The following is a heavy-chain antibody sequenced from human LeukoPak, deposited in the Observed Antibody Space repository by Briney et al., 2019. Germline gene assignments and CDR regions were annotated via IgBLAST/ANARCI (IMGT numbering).Heavy chain of an antibody. D-gene: IGHD2-15*01. CDR2: IYYTGST. CDR3: VSAPNPFYFDF. Sequence: SETLSLTCTVSGGSINNGDLYWSWIRHHPGAGLEWIGNIYYTGSTYYYPSLESRVTISVDTSKNQFSLTLNSVTAADTAVYYCVSAPNPFYFDFWGQGTLVTVSA. CDR1: GGSINNGDLY. V-gene: IGHV4-31*03. J-gene: IGHJ4*02.